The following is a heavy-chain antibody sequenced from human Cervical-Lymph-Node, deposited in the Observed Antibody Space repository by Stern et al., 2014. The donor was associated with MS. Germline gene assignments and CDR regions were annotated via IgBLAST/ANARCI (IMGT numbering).Heavy chain of an antibody. CDR2: VYYSGIT. CDR1: GGSITNRDY. J-gene: IGHJ2*01. D-gene: IGHD4-11*01. V-gene: IGHV4-39*02. Sequence: QLQLQESGPGLVKPSETLSLTCTVSGGSITNRDYWGWIRQSPGKGLEWIGSVYYSGITYYRPSLKSRPTFPIAPPKTHSSLKLTSVTATDTAVYFCARGVTAVTNYVPNWCFDLWGRGTLVTISS. CDR3: ARGVTAVTNYVPNWCFDL.